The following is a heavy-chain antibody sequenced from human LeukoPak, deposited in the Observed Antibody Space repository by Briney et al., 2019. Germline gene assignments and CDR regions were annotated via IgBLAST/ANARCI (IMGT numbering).Heavy chain of an antibody. D-gene: IGHD5-24*01. Sequence: SETLSLTCTVSGGSISSYYWSWIRQPPGKGLEWIGYIYYSGSTNYNPSLKSRVTISVDTSKNRFSLKLSSVTAADTAVYYCARVQLTGGDRVYWGQGTLVTVSS. CDR1: GGSISSYY. CDR2: IYYSGST. J-gene: IGHJ4*02. V-gene: IGHV4-59*01. CDR3: ARVQLTGGDRVY.